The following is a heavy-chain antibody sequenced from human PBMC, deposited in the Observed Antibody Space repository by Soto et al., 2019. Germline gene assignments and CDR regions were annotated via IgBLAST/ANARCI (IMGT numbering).Heavy chain of an antibody. D-gene: IGHD3-3*01. V-gene: IGHV1-18*01. J-gene: IGHJ5*02. CDR2: ISAYDGKT. CDR3: ARDPHEYWTSYWFDP. Sequence: QVQLVQSGAEVKKPGASVKVSCKASGYNFNIYGINWVRQAPGPGLELMGWISAYDGKTTYAEKFQGRVTMTTDAATSTAYMELRSLRSDATAVYSCARDPHEYWTSYWFDPWGQGTLVTVSS. CDR1: GYNFNIYG.